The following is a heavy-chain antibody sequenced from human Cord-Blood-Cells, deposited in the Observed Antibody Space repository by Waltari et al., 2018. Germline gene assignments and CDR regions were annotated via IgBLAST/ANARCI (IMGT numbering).Heavy chain of an antibody. Sequence: EVQLVESGGGLVQPGGSLRLSCAASGLTFSSYEMNWVRQAPGKGLEWVSYISSSGITIYDADSVKGRFTISGDNAKDSLYLQMNSLRAEDTAVYYCATDTTVTTNWFDPWGQGTLVTVSS. D-gene: IGHD4-17*01. CDR2: ISSSGITI. CDR1: GLTFSSYE. CDR3: ATDTTVTTNWFDP. V-gene: IGHV3-48*03. J-gene: IGHJ5*02.